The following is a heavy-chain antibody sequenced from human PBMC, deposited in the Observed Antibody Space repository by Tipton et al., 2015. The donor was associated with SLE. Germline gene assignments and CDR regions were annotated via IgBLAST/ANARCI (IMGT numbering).Heavy chain of an antibody. CDR3: AKFGNWGDLFFDH. CDR2: VYYSVST. Sequence: TLYLTCTVSGGSISGYYWSWIRQPPGKGLEWIGYVYYSVSTSYNPSLKSRVTMSVDTSKNQFSLRLSSVTAADTAVYYCAKFGNWGDLFFDHWGQGTLVTVSS. D-gene: IGHD7-27*01. V-gene: IGHV4-59*08. CDR1: GGSISGYY. J-gene: IGHJ4*02.